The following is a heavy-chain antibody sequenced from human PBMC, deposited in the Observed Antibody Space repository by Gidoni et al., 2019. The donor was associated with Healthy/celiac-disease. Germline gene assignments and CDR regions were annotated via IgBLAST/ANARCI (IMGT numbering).Heavy chain of an antibody. J-gene: IGHJ6*02. CDR3: ARDGAGAITGTTYYYYGMDV. V-gene: IGHV1-2*02. Sequence: QVQLVQSGAEVKKPGASVKVSCKASGYTFTGYYMHWVRQAPGQGLEWMGWINPNSGGTNYAQKFQGRVTMTRDTSISTAYMELSRLRSDDTAVYYCARDGAGAITGTTYYYYGMDVWGQGTTVTVSS. CDR2: INPNSGGT. D-gene: IGHD1-20*01. CDR1: GYTFTGYY.